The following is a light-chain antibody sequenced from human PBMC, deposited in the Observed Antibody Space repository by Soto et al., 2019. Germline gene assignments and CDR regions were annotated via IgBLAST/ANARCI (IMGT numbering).Light chain of an antibody. CDR2: GAS. CDR1: QSVSSSY. V-gene: IGKV3-20*01. CDR3: QQYGSSPPVYT. J-gene: IGKJ2*01. Sequence: EIVLTQSPGTLSFSPGERATLSCRASQSVSSSYLAWYQQKPGQAPRLLIYGASSRATGIADRFSGSGSGTDFTLTISRLEPEDFAVYYCQQYGSSPPVYTFGQGTKVDIK.